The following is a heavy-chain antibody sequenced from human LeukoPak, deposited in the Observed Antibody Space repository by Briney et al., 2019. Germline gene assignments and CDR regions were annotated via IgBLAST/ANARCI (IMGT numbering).Heavy chain of an antibody. CDR2: INHSGST. Sequence: PSETLSLTCAVYGGSFSGYYWSWIRQPPGKGLEWIGEINHSGSTNYNPSLKSRVTISVDTSKNQFSLKLSSVTAADTAVYYCARGRKALAVAGSAWVWKGGMYYFDYWGQGTLVTVSS. CDR3: ARGRKALAVAGSAWVWKGGMYYFDY. CDR1: GGSFSGYY. V-gene: IGHV4-34*01. D-gene: IGHD6-19*01. J-gene: IGHJ4*02.